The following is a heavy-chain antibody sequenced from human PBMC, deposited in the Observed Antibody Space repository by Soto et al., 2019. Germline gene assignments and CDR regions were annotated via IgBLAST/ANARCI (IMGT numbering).Heavy chain of an antibody. J-gene: IGHJ4*02. CDR2: IKQDGTET. Sequence: QLVESGGGLVQPGGSLRLSCAASGFVFRSYWMAWARQAPGKGLEWVAVIKQDGTETHYVESVRGRFTISRDNAKNSLYLQMNSLRVDDPAVYYCTRDWDSWGQGTLVTVSS. V-gene: IGHV3-7*01. CDR1: GFVFRSYW. CDR3: TRDWDS.